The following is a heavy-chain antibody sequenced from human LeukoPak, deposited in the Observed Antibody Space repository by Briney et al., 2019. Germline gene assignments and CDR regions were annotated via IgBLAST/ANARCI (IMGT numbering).Heavy chain of an antibody. CDR1: GGTFSSYA. V-gene: IGHV1-69*13. D-gene: IGHD3-22*01. CDR3: ARSRDVVVTSPFDY. Sequence: SVKVSCKASGGTFSSYAISWVRQAPGQGLEWMGGIIPIFGTANYAQKFQGRVTITADESTSTAYMELSSLRSEDTAVYYCARSRDVVVTSPFDYWGQGTLVTVSS. J-gene: IGHJ4*02. CDR2: IIPIFGTA.